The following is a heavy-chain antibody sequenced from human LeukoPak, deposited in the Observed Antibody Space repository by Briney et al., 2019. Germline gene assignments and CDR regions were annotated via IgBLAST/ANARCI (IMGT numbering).Heavy chain of an antibody. Sequence: GGSLRLSCAASGFTVSSNYMSWVRQAPGKVLEWVSVIYSGGSTYYADSVKGRFTISRDNSKNTLYLQMNSLRAEDTAVYYCARDDSSGYWAAFDIWGQGTMVTVSS. CDR3: ARDDSSGYWAAFDI. CDR2: IYSGGST. CDR1: GFTVSSNY. J-gene: IGHJ3*02. V-gene: IGHV3-66*01. D-gene: IGHD3-22*01.